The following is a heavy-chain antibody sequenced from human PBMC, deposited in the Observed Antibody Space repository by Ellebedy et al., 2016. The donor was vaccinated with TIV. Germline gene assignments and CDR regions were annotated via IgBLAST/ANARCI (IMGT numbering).Heavy chain of an antibody. D-gene: IGHD3-22*01. V-gene: IGHV3-7*03. CDR1: GFTFSSYW. CDR3: AKVQYYYDSSAVDAFDI. CDR2: IKQDGSEK. Sequence: GGSLRLXXAASGFTFSSYWMSWVRQAPGKGLEWVANIKQDGSEKYYVDSVKGRFTISRDNAKNSLYLQMNSLRAEDTAVYYCAKVQYYYDSSAVDAFDIWGQGTMVTVSS. J-gene: IGHJ3*02.